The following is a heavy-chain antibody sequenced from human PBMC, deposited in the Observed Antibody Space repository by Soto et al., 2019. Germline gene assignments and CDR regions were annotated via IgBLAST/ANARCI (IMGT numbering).Heavy chain of an antibody. CDR2: ISYDGSNK. CDR3: VRDKAPYSSGWHNRHFDY. J-gene: IGHJ4*02. V-gene: IGHV3-30-3*01. Sequence: QVQLVESGGGVGQPGRSLRLSCAASGFTFSSYAMHWVRQAPGKGLEWVAVISYDGSNKYYADSVKGRFTISRDNSKTLYLQMNSLRAEETAVYYCVRDKAPYSSGWHNRHFDYWGQGTLVTVSS. CDR1: GFTFSSYA. D-gene: IGHD6-19*01.